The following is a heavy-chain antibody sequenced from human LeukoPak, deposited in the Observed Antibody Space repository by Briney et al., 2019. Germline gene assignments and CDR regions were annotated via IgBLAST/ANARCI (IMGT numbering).Heavy chain of an antibody. CDR1: GFTFSSYG. V-gene: IGHV3-33*01. Sequence: GGSLRLSCAASGFTFSSYGMHGVRQAPGKGLEWVAVKWYDGSNKYYADSVKCRFTISRDNSKNTLYLQMNSLRAEDTAVYYCARDVEWNRGTGYSSSWPVYGMDVWGQGTTVTVSS. CDR3: ARDVEWNRGTGYSSSWPVYGMDV. CDR2: KWYDGSNK. D-gene: IGHD6-13*01. J-gene: IGHJ6*02.